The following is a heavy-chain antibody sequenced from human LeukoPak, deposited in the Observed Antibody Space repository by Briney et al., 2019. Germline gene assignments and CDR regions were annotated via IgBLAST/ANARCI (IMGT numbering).Heavy chain of an antibody. CDR2: IYYSGST. J-gene: IGHJ4*02. CDR1: GGSISSYY. Sequence: SQTLSLTCTVSGGSISSYYWSWIRQPPGKGLEWIGYIYYSGSTNYNPSLKSRVTISVDTSKNQFSLKLSSVTAADTAVYYCARGGGGQQLVYDYWGQGTLVTVSS. D-gene: IGHD6-13*01. V-gene: IGHV4-59*01. CDR3: ARGGGGQQLVYDY.